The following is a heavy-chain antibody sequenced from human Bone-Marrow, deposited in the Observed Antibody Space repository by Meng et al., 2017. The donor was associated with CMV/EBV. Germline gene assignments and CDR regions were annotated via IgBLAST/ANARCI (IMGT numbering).Heavy chain of an antibody. CDR1: GGTFSSYA. CDR2: IIPILGIV. D-gene: IGHD2-2*02. J-gene: IGHJ4*02. CDR3: ARTLPKDIVVVPAAIGYYFDY. Sequence: SVKVSCKASGGTFSSYAISWVRQAPGQGLEWMGGIIPILGIVNYAQKFQGRVTITADKSTSTAYMELSSLRSEDTAVYYCARTLPKDIVVVPAAIGYYFDYWGQGTLVTVSS. V-gene: IGHV1-69*10.